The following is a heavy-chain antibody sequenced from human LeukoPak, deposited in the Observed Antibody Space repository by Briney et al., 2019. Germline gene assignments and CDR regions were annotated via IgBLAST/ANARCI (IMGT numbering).Heavy chain of an antibody. CDR2: IRGSGGST. Sequence: PGGSLRLSCAASGFTLRSYGMSWVRQAPGKGLEWVSAIRGSGGSTYYADSVKGRFTISRDNAKNSLYLQMNSLRAEDTAVYYCARGGPYLDYWGQGTLVTVSS. J-gene: IGHJ4*02. V-gene: IGHV3-23*01. D-gene: IGHD6-25*01. CDR1: GFTLRSYG. CDR3: ARGGPYLDY.